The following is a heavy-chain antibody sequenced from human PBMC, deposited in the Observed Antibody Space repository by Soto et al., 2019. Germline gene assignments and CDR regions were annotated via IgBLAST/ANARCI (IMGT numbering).Heavy chain of an antibody. CDR1: GFSLSTSGVG. J-gene: IGHJ5*02. D-gene: IGHD3-3*01. V-gene: IGHV2-5*01. Sequence: QITLKESGPTLVNPTQPLTLTCTFSGFSLSTSGVGVGWIHQPPGKALEWLALIYWNDDKRYSPSLKSRHTTASDTSNNQVVLTMAIMDPVDTATYYCAHRVGGVLRFLEWLSNDDNNWFDPWGQGTLVAVSS. CDR2: IYWNDDK. CDR3: AHRVGGVLRFLEWLSNDDNNWFDP.